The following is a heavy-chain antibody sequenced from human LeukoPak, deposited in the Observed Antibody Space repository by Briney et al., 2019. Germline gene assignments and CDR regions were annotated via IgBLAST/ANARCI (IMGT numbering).Heavy chain of an antibody. J-gene: IGHJ6*04. CDR1: GFPVRSND. Sequence: GGSLRLSCVVSGFPVRSNDMSWARQAPGKGLEWVSAIYSAGTPYYADSVKGRFTISRDTSRNTVYLQMNSLRLEDTAVYYCARDRFYDVLTGYFFYLDVWGKGTAVTVFS. V-gene: IGHV3-53*01. D-gene: IGHD3-9*01. CDR3: ARDRFYDVLTGYFFYLDV. CDR2: IYSAGTP.